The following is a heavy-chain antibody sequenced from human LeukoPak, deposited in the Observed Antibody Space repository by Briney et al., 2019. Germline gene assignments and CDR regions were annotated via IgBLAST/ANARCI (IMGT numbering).Heavy chain of an antibody. J-gene: IGHJ4*02. CDR3: ASGPVRGVIMHDLYDY. D-gene: IGHD3-10*01. CDR1: GYTFTSYD. V-gene: IGHV1-69*06. Sequence: GASVKVSCKASGYTFTSYDINWVRQAPGQGLEWMGGIIPIFGTANYAQKFQGRVTITADKSTSTAYMELSSLRSEDTAVYYCASGPVRGVIMHDLYDYWGQGTLVTVSS. CDR2: IIPIFGTA.